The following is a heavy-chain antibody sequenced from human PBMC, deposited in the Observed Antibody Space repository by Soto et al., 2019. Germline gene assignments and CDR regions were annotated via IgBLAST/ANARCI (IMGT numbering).Heavy chain of an antibody. CDR1: GGSISSYY. CDR3: ARERRDGYNYPYYFDY. J-gene: IGHJ4*02. D-gene: IGHD5-12*01. Sequence: SETLSLTCTVSGGSISSYYWSWIRQPPGKGLEWIGYIYYSGSTNYNPSLKSRVTISVDTSKNQFSLKLSSVTAADTAVYYCARERRDGYNYPYYFDYWGQGTLVTVSS. CDR2: IYYSGST. V-gene: IGHV4-59*01.